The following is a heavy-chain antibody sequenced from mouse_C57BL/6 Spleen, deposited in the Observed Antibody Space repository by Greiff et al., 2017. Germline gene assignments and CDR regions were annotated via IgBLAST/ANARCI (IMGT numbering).Heavy chain of an antibody. CDR1: GYAFSSYW. V-gene: IGHV1-80*01. D-gene: IGHD2-1*01. J-gene: IGHJ2*01. CDR2: IYPGDGDT. CDR3: ARSGGNYGNY. Sequence: VKLVESGAELVKPGASVKISCKASGYAFSSYWMNWVKQRPGKGLEWIGQIYPGDGDTNYNGKFKGKATLTADKSSSTAYMQLSSLTSEDSAVYFCARSGGNYGNYWGQGTTLTVSS.